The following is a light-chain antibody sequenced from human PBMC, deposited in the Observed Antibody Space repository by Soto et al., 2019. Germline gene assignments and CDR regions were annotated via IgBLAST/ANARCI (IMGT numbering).Light chain of an antibody. CDR3: CSYTTSNTRQIV. J-gene: IGLJ1*01. CDR2: STN. Sequence: QAVVTQEPSVSVSPGGTVTLTCGLSSGSVSTRNYPSWYQQTPGQAPRTLIYSTNTRSSGVSNRFSGSKSGNTASLTISGLQAEDEADYYCCSYTTSNTRQIVFGTGTKLTVL. V-gene: IGLV8-61*01. CDR1: SGSVSTRNY.